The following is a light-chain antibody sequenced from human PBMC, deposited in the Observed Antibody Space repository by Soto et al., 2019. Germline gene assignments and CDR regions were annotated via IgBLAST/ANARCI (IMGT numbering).Light chain of an antibody. Sequence: QSVLTQPRSVSGSPGQSVTIFCTGTSSDVSGYDFVSWYQQHPGKAPKLIIYDVNKRPSGVPDRFSGSKSGNTASLTISGLQTEDETDYYCCSYAGNYTWVFGGGTKLTVL. CDR3: CSYAGNYTWV. CDR2: DVN. J-gene: IGLJ3*02. CDR1: SSDVSGYDF. V-gene: IGLV2-11*01.